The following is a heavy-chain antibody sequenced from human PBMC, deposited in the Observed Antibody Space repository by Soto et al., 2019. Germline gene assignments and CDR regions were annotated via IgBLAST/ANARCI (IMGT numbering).Heavy chain of an antibody. CDR3: ARDSPMGITFGANNPIDS. D-gene: IGHD3-16*01. CDR2: TIPLLNVA. Sequence: QVQLVQSGAEVKKPGSSVKVSCKASGGTFSTSTFTWVRQAPGQGLEWMGRTIPLLNVADYAQDFQGRLTITADKAMSTTSMEPTSLTSKDTAVYYCARDSPMGITFGANNPIDSWGQGTLVTVSS. V-gene: IGHV1-69*02. J-gene: IGHJ4*02. CDR1: GGTFSTST.